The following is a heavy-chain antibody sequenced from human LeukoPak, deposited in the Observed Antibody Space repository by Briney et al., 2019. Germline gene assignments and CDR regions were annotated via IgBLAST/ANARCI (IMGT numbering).Heavy chain of an antibody. CDR1: GFTFSSYG. V-gene: IGHV3-33*08. D-gene: IGHD2-2*01. CDR3: ARVSSSTLQRLYYYYMDV. CDR2: IWYGGSNK. J-gene: IGHJ6*03. Sequence: GGSLRLSCAASGFTFSSYGMHWVRQAPGKGLEWVAVIWYGGSNKYYADSVKGRFTITRDNSKNTLYLQMNSLRAEDTAVYYCARVSSSTLQRLYYYYMDVWGKGTTVTVSS.